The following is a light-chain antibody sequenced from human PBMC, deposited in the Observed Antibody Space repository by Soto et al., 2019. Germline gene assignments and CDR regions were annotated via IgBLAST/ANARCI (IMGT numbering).Light chain of an antibody. CDR1: SSDVGGYNY. CDR3: NSYTSKSTGV. Sequence: QSALTQPASVSGSPGQSITISCTGTSSDVGGYNYVSWYQQHPGKAPKLIIYELINRPSGVSNRFSGSKSGNTASLTISGLPPEDEADYYCNSYTSKSTGVFGTGTKLTVL. V-gene: IGLV2-14*01. J-gene: IGLJ1*01. CDR2: ELI.